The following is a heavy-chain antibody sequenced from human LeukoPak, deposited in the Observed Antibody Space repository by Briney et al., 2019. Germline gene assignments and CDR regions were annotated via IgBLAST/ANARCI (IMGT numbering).Heavy chain of an antibody. Sequence: PGGALRLSCAASGFTFSSYGMHWVRQAPGEGRYWVAFIRYDGSTQYSAEPVKARFTISRDNSKNPLYLKMNRLRAEDTAVCYCAKVVRYGDYGGFDPWGQGTLVTVSS. CDR3: AKVVRYGDYGGFDP. CDR2: IRYDGSTQ. V-gene: IGHV3-30*02. D-gene: IGHD5-12*01. CDR1: GFTFSSYG. J-gene: IGHJ5*02.